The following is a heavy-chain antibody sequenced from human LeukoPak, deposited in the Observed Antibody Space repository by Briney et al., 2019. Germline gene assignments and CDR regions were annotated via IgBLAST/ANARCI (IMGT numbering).Heavy chain of an antibody. CDR3: AKASHYSYGYWDFDY. D-gene: IGHD5-18*01. V-gene: IGHV3-30*18. J-gene: IGHJ4*02. CDR1: GLIFSNAW. CDR2: ISYDGSNK. Sequence: PGGSLRLSCAASGLIFSNAWMSWVRQAPGKGLEWVAVISYDGSNKYYADSVKGRFTISRDNSKNTLYLQMNSLRAEDTALYYCAKASHYSYGYWDFDYWGQGTLVTVSS.